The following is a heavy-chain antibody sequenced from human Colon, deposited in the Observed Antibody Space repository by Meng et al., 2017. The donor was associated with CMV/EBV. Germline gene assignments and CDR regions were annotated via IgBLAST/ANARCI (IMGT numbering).Heavy chain of an antibody. CDR3: AVQVGPTERYFDI. V-gene: IGHV3-11*01. D-gene: IGHD1-26*01. CDR1: GFSFSDHF. CDR2: ITPDSTTK. J-gene: IGHJ2*01. Sequence: GESLKISCAASGFSFSDHFMHWFRHTPERGLEWLSYITPDSTTKYHADSVKGRFTVSRDNAKNLMYLQLNSLRAEDTAVYYCAVQVGPTERYFDIWGRGTLVTVSS.